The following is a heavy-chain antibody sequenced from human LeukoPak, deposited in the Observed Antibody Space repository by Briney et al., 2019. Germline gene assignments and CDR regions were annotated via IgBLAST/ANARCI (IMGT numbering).Heavy chain of an antibody. D-gene: IGHD2-15*01. V-gene: IGHV1-8*02. J-gene: IGHJ4*02. CDR1: GGTFSSYA. CDR3: AIQGGGSVDY. CDR2: MNPNSGNT. Sequence: GSSVKVSCKASGGTFSSYAISWVRQAPGQGLEWTGWMNPNSGNTGYAQKFQGRVTMTRNTSISTAYMELSSLRSEDTAVYYCAIQGGGSVDYWGQGTLVTVSS.